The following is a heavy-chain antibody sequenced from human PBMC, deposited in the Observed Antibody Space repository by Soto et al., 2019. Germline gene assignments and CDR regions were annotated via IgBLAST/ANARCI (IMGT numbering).Heavy chain of an antibody. CDR1: GITVSDKY. Sequence: EVQLVESGGGSIQPGGSLRLSCAASGITVSDKYMSWVRQAPGKGLEWVAVIHTDGATYYGDSVKGRFTISRDNSKNTLYLQMNSLRADDTAVYHCARDPGYGSGTISFDPWGQGTLVTVSS. J-gene: IGHJ5*02. CDR3: ARDPGYGSGTISFDP. D-gene: IGHD3-10*01. CDR2: IHTDGAT. V-gene: IGHV3-53*01.